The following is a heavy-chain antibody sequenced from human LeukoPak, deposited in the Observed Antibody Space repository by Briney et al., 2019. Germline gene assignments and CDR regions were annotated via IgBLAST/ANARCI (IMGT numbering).Heavy chain of an antibody. Sequence: PGGSLRLSCAASGFTFSSFSMHWVRQAPGKGLEYVSAISADGDNRYYADSVKDRFTISRDNSKNTLYLQMNSLRAEDTAVYYCAKSSPPPLRYWGQGTLVTVSS. CDR1: GFTFSSFS. J-gene: IGHJ4*02. CDR2: ISADGDNR. V-gene: IGHV3-64*02. CDR3: AKSSPPPLRY.